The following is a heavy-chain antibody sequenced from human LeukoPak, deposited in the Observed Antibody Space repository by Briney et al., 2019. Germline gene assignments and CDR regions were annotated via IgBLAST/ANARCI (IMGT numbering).Heavy chain of an antibody. Sequence: GASVKVSCKVSGCTLTEVSMHWVRQAPGKGLEWMGGFDPEDGETIYAQKFQGRVTMTEDTSTDTAYMELSSLRSEDTAVYYCATAPLKYCSGGSCADYFDYWGQGTLVTVSS. V-gene: IGHV1-24*01. CDR1: GCTLTEVS. CDR2: FDPEDGET. D-gene: IGHD2-15*01. J-gene: IGHJ4*02. CDR3: ATAPLKYCSGGSCADYFDY.